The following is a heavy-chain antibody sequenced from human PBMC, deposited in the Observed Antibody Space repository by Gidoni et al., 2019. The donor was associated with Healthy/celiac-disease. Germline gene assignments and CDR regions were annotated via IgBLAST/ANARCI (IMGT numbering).Heavy chain of an antibody. D-gene: IGHD3-16*02. CDR3: ARLSIMITFGVVIVDY. Sequence: QLKLLESGPGLLKPSETQSLTCTVSGGSISISSYYWRWIRQPPGKGLEWIGSSYYSGSTYYNPSLKSRVTISVDTSKNQFSLKLSSGTAADTAVYYCARLSIMITFGVVIVDYWGQGTLVTVSS. CDR1: GGSISISSYY. V-gene: IGHV4-39*01. CDR2: SYYSGST. J-gene: IGHJ4*02.